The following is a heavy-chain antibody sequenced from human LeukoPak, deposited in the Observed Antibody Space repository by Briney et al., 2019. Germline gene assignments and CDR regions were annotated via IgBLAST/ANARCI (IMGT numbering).Heavy chain of an antibody. CDR2: ISYDGSNK. CDR3: AKEDRDYDFWSGLNYYYGMDV. J-gene: IGHJ6*02. D-gene: IGHD3-3*01. V-gene: IGHV3-30*18. CDR1: GFTFSSYG. Sequence: GGSLRLSCAASGFTFSSYGMHWVRQAPGKGLEGGAVISYDGSNKYYADSVKGRFTISRDNSKNTLYLQMHSLRADDTAVYYCAKEDRDYDFWSGLNYYYGMDVWGQGTTVTVSS.